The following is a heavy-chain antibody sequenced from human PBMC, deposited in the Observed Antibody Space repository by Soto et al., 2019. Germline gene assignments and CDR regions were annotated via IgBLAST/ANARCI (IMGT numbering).Heavy chain of an antibody. CDR2: IYTSGST. V-gene: IGHV4-4*07. D-gene: IGHD3-22*01. CDR1: GGSISSYY. J-gene: IGHJ6*02. Sequence: PSETLSLTCTVSGGSISSYYWSWIRQPAGKGLEWIGRIYTSGSTNYNPSLKSRVTMSVDTSKNQFSLKLSSVTAADTAVYYCARTGEQNYYDRSGRPYYYYYYGMDVWGQGTTVTVSS. CDR3: ARTGEQNYYDRSGRPYYYYYYGMDV.